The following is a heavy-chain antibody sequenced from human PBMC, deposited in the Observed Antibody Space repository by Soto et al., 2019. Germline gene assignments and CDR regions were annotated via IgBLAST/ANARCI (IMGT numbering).Heavy chain of an antibody. CDR1: GNNFTSSC. Sequence: GEFLKIPCKGTGNNFTSSCISWVRQVPGEGPERIGRIDPSDACTNYRTSFQGHLTISADKSISTAYLQWSSLKATETAMYYGARHHQADSSAQNWFDPWGQGTLVTVS. CDR2: IDPSDACT. CDR3: ARHHQADSSAQNWFDP. D-gene: IGHD3-22*01. V-gene: IGHV5-10-1*01. J-gene: IGHJ5*02.